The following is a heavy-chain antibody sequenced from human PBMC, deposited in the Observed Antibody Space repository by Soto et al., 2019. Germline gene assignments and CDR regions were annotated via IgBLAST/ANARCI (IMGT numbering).Heavy chain of an antibody. CDR2: IFYSGST. CDR3: ASRNKGYYYGMDV. CDR1: GGSISSSSYY. Sequence: SETLSLTCTVSGGSISSSSYYWGWIRQPPGKGLEWIGSIFYSGSTYYNPSLKSRVTISVDTSKNQFSLKLSSVTAADTAVYYCASRNKGYYYGMDVWGQGTTVTVSS. V-gene: IGHV4-39*07. J-gene: IGHJ6*02.